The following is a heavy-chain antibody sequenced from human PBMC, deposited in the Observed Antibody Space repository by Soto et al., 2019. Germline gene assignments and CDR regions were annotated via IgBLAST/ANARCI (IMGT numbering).Heavy chain of an antibody. CDR1: GFTFSSYA. Sequence: PGGSLRLSCAASGFTFSSYAMSWVRQAPGKGLEWVSAISGSGGSTYYADSVKGRFTISRDNSKNTLYLQMNSLRAEDTAVYYCAKDPYYYDSSGVAYWGQGTLVTVSS. D-gene: IGHD3-22*01. CDR2: ISGSGGST. CDR3: AKDPYYYDSSGVAY. V-gene: IGHV3-23*01. J-gene: IGHJ4*02.